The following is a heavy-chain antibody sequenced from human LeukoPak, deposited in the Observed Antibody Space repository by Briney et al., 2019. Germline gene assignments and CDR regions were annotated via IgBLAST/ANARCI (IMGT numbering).Heavy chain of an antibody. D-gene: IGHD4-17*01. Sequence: GESLKISCKGSGYSFTSYWIGWVRQMPGKDLEWMGIIYPGDSDTRYSPSFQGQVTISADKSISTTYLQWSSLKASDTAMYYCARAGDYGDYDPNWFDPWGQGTLVTVSS. J-gene: IGHJ5*02. CDR2: IYPGDSDT. CDR3: ARAGDYGDYDPNWFDP. V-gene: IGHV5-51*01. CDR1: GYSFTSYW.